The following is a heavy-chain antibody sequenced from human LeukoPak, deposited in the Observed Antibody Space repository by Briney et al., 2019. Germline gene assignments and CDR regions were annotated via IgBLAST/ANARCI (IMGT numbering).Heavy chain of an antibody. D-gene: IGHD3-22*01. V-gene: IGHV3-30*18. J-gene: IGHJ4*02. CDR2: ISYDGSNK. CDR3: AKDRAPWNYYDSSGL. Sequence: GGSLRLSCAASGFTFSSYGMHWVRQAPGKGLEWVAVISYDGSNKYYADSVKGRFTISRDNSKNTLYLQMNSLRAEDTAVYYCAKDRAPWNYYDSSGLWGQGTLVTVSS. CDR1: GFTFSSYG.